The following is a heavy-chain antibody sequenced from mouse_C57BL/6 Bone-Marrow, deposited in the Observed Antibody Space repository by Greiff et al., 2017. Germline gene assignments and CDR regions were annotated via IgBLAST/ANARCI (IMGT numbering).Heavy chain of an antibody. Sequence: EVQLLESGGDLVKPGGSLKLSCAASGFTFSSYGMSWVRQTPDKRLEWVATISSGGSYTYYPDSVKGRFTISKDNAKNTLYLQMSSLKSEDTAMYYCAIMITTFAYWGKGTLVTVSA. CDR3: AIMITTFAY. J-gene: IGHJ3*01. CDR1: GFTFSSYG. CDR2: ISSGGSYT. D-gene: IGHD2-4*01. V-gene: IGHV5-6*01.